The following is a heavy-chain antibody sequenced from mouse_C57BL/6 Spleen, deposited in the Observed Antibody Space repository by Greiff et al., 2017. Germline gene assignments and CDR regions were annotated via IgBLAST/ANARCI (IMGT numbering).Heavy chain of an antibody. CDR2: ISYDGSN. Sequence: EVKLMESGPGLVKPSQSLSLTCSVTGYSITSGYYWNWIRQFPGNKLEWMGYISYDGSNNYNPSLKNRISITRDTSKNQFFLKLNSVTTEDTATYYCARGVTTVVAVDYWGQGTTLTVSS. J-gene: IGHJ2*01. CDR3: ARGVTTVVAVDY. CDR1: GYSITSGYY. V-gene: IGHV3-6*01. D-gene: IGHD1-1*01.